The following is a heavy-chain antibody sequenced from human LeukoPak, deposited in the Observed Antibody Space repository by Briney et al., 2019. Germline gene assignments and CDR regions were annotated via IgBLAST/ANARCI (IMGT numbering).Heavy chain of an antibody. Sequence: GASVRVSCKASGYIFTGYYMHWVRQAPGQGLEWMGWINPISGGTNSARKFQGRVTMTRDTSISTAYMELSRLTSDDTAVYYCARRPYSGRYHFDYWGQGTLVTVSS. V-gene: IGHV1-2*02. CDR3: ARRPYSGRYHFDY. CDR2: INPISGGT. J-gene: IGHJ4*02. D-gene: IGHD1-26*01. CDR1: GYIFTGYY.